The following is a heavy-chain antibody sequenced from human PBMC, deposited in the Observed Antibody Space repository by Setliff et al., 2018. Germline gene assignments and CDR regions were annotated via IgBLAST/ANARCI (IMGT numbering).Heavy chain of an antibody. CDR2: ISPVYGIA. CDR3: VRGPGPSVVVAIPFDP. Sequence: ASVKVSCKTSGYAFITFGMSGVRQAPGQGLEWMGWISPVYGIANYARKFQGRVTMTADTSTTTAYLEQTSLRYDDTAVYYCVRGPGPSVVVAIPFDPWGQGYLVTVSS. D-gene: IGHD3-22*01. CDR1: GYAFITFG. J-gene: IGHJ5*02. V-gene: IGHV1-18*01.